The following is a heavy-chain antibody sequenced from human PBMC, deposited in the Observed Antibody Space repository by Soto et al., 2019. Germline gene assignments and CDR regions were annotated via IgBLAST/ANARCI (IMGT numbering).Heavy chain of an antibody. D-gene: IGHD3-3*01. CDR1: GGSFSGYY. Sequence: PSETLSLTCAVYGGSFSGYYWSWIRQPPGKGLEWIGEINHSGSTNYNPSLKSRVTISVDTSKNQFSLKLSSVTAADTAVYYCARRRFLEWLSYYYYFGTDVWGQGTTVTVSS. J-gene: IGHJ6*02. CDR2: INHSGST. CDR3: ARRRFLEWLSYYYYFGTDV. V-gene: IGHV4-34*01.